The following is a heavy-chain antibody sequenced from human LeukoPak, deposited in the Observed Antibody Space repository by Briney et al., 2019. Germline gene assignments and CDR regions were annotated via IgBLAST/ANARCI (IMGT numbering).Heavy chain of an antibody. J-gene: IGHJ4*02. V-gene: IGHV4-59*08. CDR1: GGPIISHL. CDR2: IYYTGTT. D-gene: IGHD5-12*01. Sequence: WETLSLTWTVSGGPIISHLWSWIRRPPGKGLEWIGYIYYTGTTNYNPSLKSRVTISVDTSKNQFSLKLSSVTAADTAVFYCARHLGGYGVLDYWGQGTLVTVSS. CDR3: ARHLGGYGVLDY.